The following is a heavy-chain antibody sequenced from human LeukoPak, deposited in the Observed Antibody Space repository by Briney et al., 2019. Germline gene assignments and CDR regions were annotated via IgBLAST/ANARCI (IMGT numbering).Heavy chain of an antibody. V-gene: IGHV1-46*01. CDR2: ISSSGGST. Sequence: ASVKVSCKAFGYTFTSNYMHWVRQAPGEGPEWMGVISSSGGSTTYTQKFQSRVTLTRDMSTSTDYLELSSLRSEDTAVYYCAGELGYCSSASCYSTIIRRFRACLNWGQGTLVTVSS. J-gene: IGHJ4*02. CDR1: GYTFTSNY. D-gene: IGHD2-2*01. CDR3: AGELGYCSSASCYSTIIRRFRACLN.